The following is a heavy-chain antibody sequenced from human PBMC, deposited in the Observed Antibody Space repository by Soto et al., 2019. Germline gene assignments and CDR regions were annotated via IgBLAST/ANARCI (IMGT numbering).Heavy chain of an antibody. CDR2: ISSSSSYI. CDR1: GFTFSSYS. Sequence: GGSLRLSCAASGFTFSSYSMNWVRQAPGKGLEWVSSISSSSSYIYYADSVKGRFTISRDNAKNSLYLQMNSLRAEDTAVYYCARDYCSGGSCYRGPFDSWGQGTLVTVSS. V-gene: IGHV3-21*01. J-gene: IGHJ4*02. CDR3: ARDYCSGGSCYRGPFDS. D-gene: IGHD2-15*01.